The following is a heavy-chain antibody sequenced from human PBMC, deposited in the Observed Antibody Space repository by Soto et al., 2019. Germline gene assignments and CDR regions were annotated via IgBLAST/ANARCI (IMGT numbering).Heavy chain of an antibody. D-gene: IGHD2-15*01. J-gene: IGHJ6*02. CDR2: IAYDGSNK. Sequence: QVQLVESGGGVVQPGRSLRLSCAASGFTFRSYAMHWVRQAPGKGRECVAGIAYDGSNKFYRDYVRGRFTISRDNSENTLYLQINRLRYEDTAVYYCARGDREDIAVVIGVRPGEYGVDVWGQGTTVTVSS. CDR3: ARGDREDIAVVIGVRPGEYGVDV. V-gene: IGHV3-30-3*01. CDR1: GFTFRSYA.